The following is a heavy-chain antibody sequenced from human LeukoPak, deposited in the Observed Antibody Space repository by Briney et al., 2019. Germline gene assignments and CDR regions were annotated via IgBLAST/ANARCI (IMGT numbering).Heavy chain of an antibody. CDR2: INPSGGST. CDR1: GYSFTSYH. Sequence: ASVKVSCKASGYSFTSYHMHWVRQAPGQGLEWMGIINPSGGSTSYAQKFQGRVTMTRDTSTSTVYMELSSLRSEDTAVYYCAKDQGVIAVAGLDYWGQGTLVTVSS. CDR3: AKDQGVIAVAGLDY. J-gene: IGHJ4*02. V-gene: IGHV1-46*01. D-gene: IGHD6-19*01.